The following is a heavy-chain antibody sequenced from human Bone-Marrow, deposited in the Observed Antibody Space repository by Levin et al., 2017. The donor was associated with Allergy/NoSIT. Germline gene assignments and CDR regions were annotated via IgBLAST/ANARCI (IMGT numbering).Heavy chain of an antibody. CDR2: IYYSGST. CDR3: ASSTMVRGVIGDAFDS. V-gene: IGHV4-39*01. CDR1: GGSISSSSYY. J-gene: IGHJ3*02. Sequence: SETLSLTCTVSGGSISSSSYYWGWIRQPPGKGLEWIGSIYYSGSTYYNPSLKSRVTISVDTSKNQFSLKLSSVTAADTAVYYCASSTMVRGVIGDAFDSWGQGTMVTVSS. D-gene: IGHD3-10*01.